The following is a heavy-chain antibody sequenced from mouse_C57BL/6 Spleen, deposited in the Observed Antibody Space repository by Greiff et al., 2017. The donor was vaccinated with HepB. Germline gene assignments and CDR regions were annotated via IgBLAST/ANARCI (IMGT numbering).Heavy chain of an antibody. Sequence: EVQLQQSGPELVKPGASVKISCKASGYTFTDYYMNWVKQSHGKSLEWIGDINPNNGGTSYNQKFKGKATLTVDKSSSTAYMELRSLTSEDSAVYYCARSGLLYVFDYWGQGTTLIVSS. CDR1: GYTFTDYY. J-gene: IGHJ2*01. CDR2: INPNNGGT. CDR3: ARSGLLYVFDY. V-gene: IGHV1-26*01. D-gene: IGHD2-12*01.